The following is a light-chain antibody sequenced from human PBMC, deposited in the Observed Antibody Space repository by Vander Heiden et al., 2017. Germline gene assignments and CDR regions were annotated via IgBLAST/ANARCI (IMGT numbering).Light chain of an antibody. CDR1: QSVLYSSNNKNY. CDR3: QQYYSTPPT. V-gene: IGKV4-1*01. J-gene: IGKJ1*01. CDR2: WAS. Sequence: DLVMTQSPDFLAVSLGERATINCKSSQSVLYSSNNKNYLAWYQQKPGQPPKLLIYWASTRESGVPDRFSGSGSGTDFTLTISSLQAEDVAVYYCQQYYSTPPTFGQGTKVEIK.